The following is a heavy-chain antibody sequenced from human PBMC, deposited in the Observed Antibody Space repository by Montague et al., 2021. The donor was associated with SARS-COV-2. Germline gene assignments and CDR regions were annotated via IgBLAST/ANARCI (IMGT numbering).Heavy chain of an antibody. V-gene: IGHV4-59*01. Sequence: SETLSLTSTLSGGSISGYYCCWIRQPPGKGLEWIGYIYYSGSTNXNPSLKSRVTISVDTSKNQFSLKLSSVTAADTAVYYCARGGYYDYAFDIWGQGTMVTVSS. CDR2: IYYSGST. J-gene: IGHJ3*02. CDR1: GGSISGYY. D-gene: IGHD3-22*01. CDR3: ARGGYYDYAFDI.